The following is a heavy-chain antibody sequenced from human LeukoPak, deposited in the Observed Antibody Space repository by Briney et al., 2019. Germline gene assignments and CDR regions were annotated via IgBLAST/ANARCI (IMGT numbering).Heavy chain of an antibody. Sequence: GGSLRLSCAASGFTFSSYSMNWVRQAPGKGLEWVSSISSSSSYIYYADSVKGRFTISRDNAKNSLYLQMNSLRAEDTAVYYCARDYDILTGYYSAYFDYWGQGTLVTVSS. CDR1: GFTFSSYS. CDR3: ARDYDILTGYYSAYFDY. V-gene: IGHV3-21*01. CDR2: ISSSSSYI. D-gene: IGHD3-9*01. J-gene: IGHJ4*02.